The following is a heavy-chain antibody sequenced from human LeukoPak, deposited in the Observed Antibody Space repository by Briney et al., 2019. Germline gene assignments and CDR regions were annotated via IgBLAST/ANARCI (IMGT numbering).Heavy chain of an antibody. CDR2: ISGSGGST. CDR1: GFTFSSYA. Sequence: GGSLRLSCAASGFTFSSYAMSWVRQAPGKGLEWVSAISGSGGSTHYADSVKGRFTISRDNSKNTLYLQMNSLRAEDTAVYYCANSRVYYYDSSGYWEFDYWGQGTLVTVSS. D-gene: IGHD3-22*01. V-gene: IGHV3-23*01. CDR3: ANSRVYYYDSSGYWEFDY. J-gene: IGHJ4*02.